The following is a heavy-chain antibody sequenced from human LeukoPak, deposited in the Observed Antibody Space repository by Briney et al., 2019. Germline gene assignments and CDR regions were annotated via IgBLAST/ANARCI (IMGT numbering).Heavy chain of an antibody. J-gene: IGHJ4*02. CDR2: ISAYNGNT. D-gene: IGHD3-22*01. V-gene: IGHV1-18*01. Sequence: ASVTVSCTASGYTFTSYGISWVRQAPGQGLEWMGWISAYNGNTNYAQKLQGRVTMTTDTSTSTAYMELRSLRSDDTAVYYCARVWRYYDSSGYPYYFDYWGQGTLVTVSS. CDR1: GYTFTSYG. CDR3: ARVWRYYDSSGYPYYFDY.